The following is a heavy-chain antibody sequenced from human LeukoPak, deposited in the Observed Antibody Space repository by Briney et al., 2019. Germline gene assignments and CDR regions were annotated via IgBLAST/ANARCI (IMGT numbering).Heavy chain of an antibody. CDR1: GFTFSSYG. J-gene: IGHJ4*02. CDR3: AKDREAWGGFYPFHY. CDR2: ISYDGSNK. Sequence: PGRSLRLSCAASGFTFSSYGMHWVRQAPGKGLEWVAVISYDGSNKYYADSVKGRFTISRDNSKNTVYLQMNSLRDEDTAVFYRAKDREAWGGFYPFHYWGQGTLVTVSS. D-gene: IGHD2-21*01. V-gene: IGHV3-30*18.